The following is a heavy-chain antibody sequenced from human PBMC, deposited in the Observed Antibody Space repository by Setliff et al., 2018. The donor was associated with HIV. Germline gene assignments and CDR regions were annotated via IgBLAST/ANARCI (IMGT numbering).Heavy chain of an antibody. J-gene: IGHJ4*02. Sequence: GGSLRLSCVGSGFTFNDYHISWIRQAPGKGLEWISYIGSLGDKEYADSVKGRFAISRDNARKSVYLQIDSLRAEDTAVYYCAKDYLSRRVVAATPTHTEYWGQGTLVTVSS. V-gene: IGHV3-11*05. CDR2: IGSLGDK. CDR3: AKDYLSRRVVAATPTHTEY. CDR1: GFTFNDYH. D-gene: IGHD2-15*01.